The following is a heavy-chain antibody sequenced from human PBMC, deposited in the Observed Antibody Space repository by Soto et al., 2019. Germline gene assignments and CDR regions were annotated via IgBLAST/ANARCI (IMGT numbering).Heavy chain of an antibody. CDR1: GFTFSSYG. J-gene: IGHJ4*02. CDR2: IWYDGSNK. CDR3: ARDGNAGY. Sequence: PGGSLRLSCAASGFTFSSYGMHWVRQAPGKGLEWAAVIWYDGSNKYYADSVKGRFTISRDNSKNTLYLQMNSLRAEDTAVYYCARDGNAGYWGQGTLVTVSS. V-gene: IGHV3-33*01.